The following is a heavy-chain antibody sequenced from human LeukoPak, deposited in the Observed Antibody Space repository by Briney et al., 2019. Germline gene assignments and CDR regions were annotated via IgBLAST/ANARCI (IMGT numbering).Heavy chain of an antibody. D-gene: IGHD2-21*02. V-gene: IGHV3-7*01. CDR3: ARGYCGGDCYGD. CDR1: GFTFSSYW. J-gene: IGHJ1*01. Sequence: GGSLRLSCAASGFTFSSYWMSWVRQAPGKGLEWVANIQQDGSEKYYVDSVKGRFTISRDNTKSSLYLQMNSLRAEDMAVYYCARGYCGGDCYGDWGQGTLVTVSS. CDR2: IQQDGSEK.